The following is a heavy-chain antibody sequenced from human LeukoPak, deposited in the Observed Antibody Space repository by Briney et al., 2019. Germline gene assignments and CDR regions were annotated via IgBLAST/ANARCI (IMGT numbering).Heavy chain of an antibody. J-gene: IGHJ4*02. Sequence: GGSLRLSCAASGFTFSNFGVNWVRQAPGKGLEWVSYISSRSSTIYYADSVKGRCTISRDNAKNSLYQQMNSLRAEDTAVYYCARDEGNTGYYYWGQGTLVTVSS. CDR1: GFTFSNFG. CDR2: ISSRSSTI. CDR3: ARDEGNTGYYY. D-gene: IGHD3-9*01. V-gene: IGHV3-48*04.